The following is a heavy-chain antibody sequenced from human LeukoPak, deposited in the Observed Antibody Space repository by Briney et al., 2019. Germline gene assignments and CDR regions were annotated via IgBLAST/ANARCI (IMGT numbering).Heavy chain of an antibody. CDR3: AREGSSGYYYVFDY. CDR1: GGSVSSGSYY. Sequence: SETLSLTCTVSGGSVSSGSYYWSWIRQPPGKGLEWIGYIYYSGSTNYNPSLKSRVTISVDTSKNQFSLKLSSVTAADAAVYYCAREGSSGYYYVFDYWGQGTLVTVSS. V-gene: IGHV4-61*01. CDR2: IYYSGST. D-gene: IGHD3-22*01. J-gene: IGHJ4*02.